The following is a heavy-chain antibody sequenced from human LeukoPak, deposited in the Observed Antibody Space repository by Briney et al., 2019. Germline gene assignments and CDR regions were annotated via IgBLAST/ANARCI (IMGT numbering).Heavy chain of an antibody. J-gene: IGHJ5*01. Sequence: SETLSLTCTVSGGSISSSSYYWSWIRQPPGKGLEWIGYTYYSGSTDYNPSLKSRVTISVDTSKNQFSLKLSSVTAADTAVYFCVRDLRTNYYDSRGYDCRFDSWGQGTLVSVSS. CDR2: TYYSGST. V-gene: IGHV4-61*01. CDR1: GGSISSSSYY. CDR3: VRDLRTNYYDSRGYDCRFDS. D-gene: IGHD3-22*01.